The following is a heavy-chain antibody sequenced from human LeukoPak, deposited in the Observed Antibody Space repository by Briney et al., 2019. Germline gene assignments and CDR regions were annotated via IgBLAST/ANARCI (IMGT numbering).Heavy chain of an antibody. J-gene: IGHJ4*02. Sequence: GGSLRLSCAASGFTFSGYVMHWVRQAPGKGLECVAVISNDGSDKYYADSVKGRFTISRDNSKNTLYLQMNSLRDEDTALYYCARDGGYSRGWTYGAGDYWGQGTLVTVSS. CDR3: ARDGGYSRGWTYGAGDY. CDR1: GFTFSGYV. D-gene: IGHD6-19*01. CDR2: ISNDGSDK. V-gene: IGHV3-30*04.